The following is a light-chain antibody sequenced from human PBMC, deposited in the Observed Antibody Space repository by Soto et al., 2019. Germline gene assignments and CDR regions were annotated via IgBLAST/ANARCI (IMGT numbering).Light chain of an antibody. J-gene: IGKJ5*01. Sequence: EIVMTQSPATLSVSPGARASLSWRASQSVNSKLAWYQQNPGQAPRLLIYGASTRATGIPARFSGSGSGTEFTLTISSLQSEDFAVYFCQQYNNWPPITFGQGTRLEIK. CDR3: QQYNNWPPIT. CDR2: GAS. CDR1: QSVNSK. V-gene: IGKV3-15*01.